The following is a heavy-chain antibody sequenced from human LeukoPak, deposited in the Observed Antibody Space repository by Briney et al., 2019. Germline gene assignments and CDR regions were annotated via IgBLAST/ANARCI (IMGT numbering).Heavy chain of an antibody. V-gene: IGHV3-21*01. J-gene: IGHJ4*02. CDR2: ISSSSSYI. D-gene: IGHD6-19*01. CDR1: GFTFSSYS. CDR3: ARDAKIAVAAKTYYFDY. Sequence: GGSLRLSCAASGFTFSSYSMNWVRQAPGKGLEWVSSISSSSSYIYYADSVKGRFTISRDNAKHSLYLQMHSLRAEDTAVYYCARDAKIAVAAKTYYFDYWGQGTLVTVSS.